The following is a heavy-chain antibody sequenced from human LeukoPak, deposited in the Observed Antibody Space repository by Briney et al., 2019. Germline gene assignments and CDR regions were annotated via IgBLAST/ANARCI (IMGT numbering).Heavy chain of an antibody. CDR2: IYTSGST. V-gene: IGHV4-61*02. CDR3: ASSRGMDYGDYFDY. J-gene: IGHJ4*02. Sequence: SQTLSLTCTVSGGSVSSGTYYWTWIRQPAGKGLEWIGLIYTSGSTNFDPSLKSRVSISLDTSHNQFSLKLSSVTAADTAVYYCASSRGMDYGDYFDYWGQGTLVTVSS. CDR1: GGSVSSGTYY. D-gene: IGHD4-17*01.